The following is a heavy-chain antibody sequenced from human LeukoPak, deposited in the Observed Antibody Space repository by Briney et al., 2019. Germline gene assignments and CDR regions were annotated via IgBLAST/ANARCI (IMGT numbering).Heavy chain of an antibody. Sequence: ASVKVSCKASGYTFTGYYMHWVRQAPGQGLEWMGGIIPIFGTANYAQKFQGRVTITADKSTSTAYMELSSLRSEDTAVYYCARLSGYYGWFDPWGQGTLVTVSS. CDR3: ARLSGYYGWFDP. J-gene: IGHJ5*02. CDR1: GYTFTGYY. D-gene: IGHD3-22*01. V-gene: IGHV1-69*06. CDR2: IIPIFGTA.